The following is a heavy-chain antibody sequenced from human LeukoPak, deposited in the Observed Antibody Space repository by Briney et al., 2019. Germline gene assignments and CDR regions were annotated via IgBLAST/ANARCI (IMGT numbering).Heavy chain of an antibody. CDR3: ARRPGDGDYSLRVFDY. J-gene: IGHJ4*02. D-gene: IGHD4-17*01. CDR1: GGSISSGGYS. V-gene: IGHV4-30-2*03. CDR2: IHSSGTA. Sequence: SETLSLTCSVSGGSISSGGYSWNWIRQPPGKGLEWIGCIHSSGTAYYNPSLKSRVTISVDTSKNQFSLKLSSVTAADTAVYYCARRPGDGDYSLRVFDYWGQGTLVTVSS.